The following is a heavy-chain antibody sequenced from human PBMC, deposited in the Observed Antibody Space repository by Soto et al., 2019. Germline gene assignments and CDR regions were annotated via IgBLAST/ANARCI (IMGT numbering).Heavy chain of an antibody. CDR3: VRDDPGHCSGGSCKYYSGMDV. CDR1: GGTFSTYA. CDR2: IIPIFGTT. J-gene: IGHJ6*02. V-gene: IGHV1-69*13. Sequence: SVKVSCKASGGTFSTYAINWVRQAPGQGLECLGGIIPIFGTTNYAQKFQGRVTITADESTSTAYMELSSLTSEDTAVYYCVRDDPGHCSGGSCKYYSGMDVWGQGTKVTVSS. D-gene: IGHD2-15*01.